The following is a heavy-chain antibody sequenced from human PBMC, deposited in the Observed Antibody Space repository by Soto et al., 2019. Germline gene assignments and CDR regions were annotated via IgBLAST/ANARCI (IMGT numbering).Heavy chain of an antibody. CDR2: IYPGDSDT. V-gene: IGHV5-51*01. Sequence: GESLKISCKGSGYSFTSYWIGWVRQMPGKGLEWMGIIYPGDSDTRYSPSFQGQVTISADKSISTAYLQWSSLKASDTAMYYCARHGSYYDILTGYFSSVYWGQGTLVTVSS. CDR3: ARHGSYYDILTGYFSSVY. J-gene: IGHJ4*02. D-gene: IGHD3-9*01. CDR1: GYSFTSYW.